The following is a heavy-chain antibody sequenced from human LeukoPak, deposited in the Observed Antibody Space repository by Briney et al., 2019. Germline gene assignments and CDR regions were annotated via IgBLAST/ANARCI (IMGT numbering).Heavy chain of an antibody. D-gene: IGHD5-18*01. CDR1: GGSISSYY. CDR2: IYYSGST. J-gene: IGHJ6*03. CDR3: ARDRGYSYGQDYYYYMDV. V-gene: IGHV4-59*01. Sequence: SETLSLTCTVSGGSISSYYWSWIRQPPGKGLEWIGYIYYSGSTNYNPSLKSRVTISVDTSKNQFSLKLSSVTAADTAVYYCARDRGYSYGQDYYYYMDVWGKGTTVTISS.